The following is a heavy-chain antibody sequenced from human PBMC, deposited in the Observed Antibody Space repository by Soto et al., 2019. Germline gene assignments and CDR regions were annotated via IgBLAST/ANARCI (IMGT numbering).Heavy chain of an antibody. CDR2: ISSSSSYT. V-gene: IGHV3-11*06. CDR3: ARAQQQLVLFDY. Sequence: QVQLVESGGGLVKPGGSLRLSCAASGFTFSDYYMSWIRQAPGKGLEWVSYISSSSSYTNYADSVKGRFTISRDNAKNSLYLQRNSLRAEDTPVYYCARAQQQLVLFDYWGQGTLVTVSS. CDR1: GFTFSDYY. J-gene: IGHJ4*02. D-gene: IGHD6-13*01.